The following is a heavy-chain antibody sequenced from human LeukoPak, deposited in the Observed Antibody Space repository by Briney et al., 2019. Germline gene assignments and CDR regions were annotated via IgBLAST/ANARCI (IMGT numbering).Heavy chain of an antibody. J-gene: IGHJ5*02. CDR1: GGSISSYY. Sequence: SGTLSLTCTVSGGSISSYYWSWIRQPPGKGLEWIGYIYYSGSTNYNPSLKSRVTISVDTSKNQFSLKLSSVTAADTAVYYCSRGASGYDYHWFDPWGQGTLVTVSS. D-gene: IGHD5-12*01. V-gene: IGHV4-59*01. CDR3: SRGASGYDYHWFDP. CDR2: IYYSGST.